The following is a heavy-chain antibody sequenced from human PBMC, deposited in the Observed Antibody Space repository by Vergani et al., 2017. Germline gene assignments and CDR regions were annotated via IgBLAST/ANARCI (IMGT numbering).Heavy chain of an antibody. CDR1: GYTFTSYG. CDR3: AREQYYDFWSGYQYYFDY. V-gene: IGHV1-18*04. Sequence: QVQLVQSGAEVKKPGASVKVSCKASGYTFTSYGISWVRQAPGQGLEWMGWISAYNGNTNYAQKLQGRVTMTTDTSTSTAYMELRSLRSDDTAVYYCAREQYYDFWSGYQYYFDYWGQGTLVTVSS. CDR2: ISAYNGNT. J-gene: IGHJ4*02. D-gene: IGHD3-3*01.